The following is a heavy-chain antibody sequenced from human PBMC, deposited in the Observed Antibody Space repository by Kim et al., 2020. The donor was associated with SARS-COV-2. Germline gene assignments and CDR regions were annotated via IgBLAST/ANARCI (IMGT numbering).Heavy chain of an antibody. CDR1: GGSFSGYY. CDR3: ARGVPGYSYGYFWGYYYY. V-gene: IGHV4-34*01. Sequence: SETLSLTCAVYGGSFSGYYWSWIRQPPGKGLEWIGEINHSGSTNYNPSLKSRVTISVDTSKNQFSLKLSSVTAADTAVYYCARGVPGYSYGYFWGYYYY. D-gene: IGHD5-18*01. CDR2: INHSGST. J-gene: IGHJ6*03.